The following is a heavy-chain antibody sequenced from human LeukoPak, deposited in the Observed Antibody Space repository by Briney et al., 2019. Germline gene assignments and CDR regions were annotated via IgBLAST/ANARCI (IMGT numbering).Heavy chain of an antibody. Sequence: ASVKVSCKASGYTFTSYDINWVRQATGQGLEWMGWMNPNSGNTGFAQKFQGRVTMTRDTSISTAYMELSSLRSEDTAVYYCARVPRRGDRFDPWGQGTLVTVSS. CDR1: GYTFTSYD. CDR3: ARVPRRGDRFDP. J-gene: IGHJ5*02. D-gene: IGHD3-10*01. CDR2: MNPNSGNT. V-gene: IGHV1-8*01.